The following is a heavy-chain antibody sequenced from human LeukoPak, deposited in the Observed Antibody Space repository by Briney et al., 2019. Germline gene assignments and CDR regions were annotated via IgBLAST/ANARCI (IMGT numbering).Heavy chain of an antibody. CDR1: GFTFSSYA. V-gene: IGHV3-23*01. CDR3: AKAPGIRGGATFYFDY. D-gene: IGHD1-26*01. Sequence: GGSLRLSCAASGFTFSSYAMSWVRQAPGKGLGWVSAISGSGGSTYYADSVKGRFTISRDNSKNTLYLQMNSLRAEDTAVYYCAKAPGIRGGATFYFDYWGQGTLVTVSS. J-gene: IGHJ4*02. CDR2: ISGSGGST.